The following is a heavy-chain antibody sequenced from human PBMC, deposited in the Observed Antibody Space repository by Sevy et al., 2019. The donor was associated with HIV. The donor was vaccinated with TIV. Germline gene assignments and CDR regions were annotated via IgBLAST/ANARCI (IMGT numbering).Heavy chain of an antibody. D-gene: IGHD2-2*01. CDR3: AKVDVVVPVADYGLDV. Sequence: GGSLRLSCAASGFTFSIYAMSWVRQAPGKGLEWVSSISRSGGSTHYADSVKGGLTISRDNSKSKLFLQMNSLRAEDTAVYYCAKVDVVVPVADYGLDVWGQGTTVTVSS. J-gene: IGHJ6*02. CDR1: GFTFSIYA. V-gene: IGHV3-23*01. CDR2: ISRSGGST.